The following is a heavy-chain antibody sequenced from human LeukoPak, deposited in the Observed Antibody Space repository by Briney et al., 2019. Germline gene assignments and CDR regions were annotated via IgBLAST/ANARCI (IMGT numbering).Heavy chain of an antibody. V-gene: IGHV3-23*01. Sequence: PGGSLRLSCATSGFTFSSYNMNWVRQAPGKGLEWVPDISCTGRTTHYADAVRGRFTISRDNSKNTLYLQMNSLGVDDTAVYYCAKGVNREERLEGIDSWGQGALLTVSS. CDR1: GFTFSSYN. J-gene: IGHJ4*02. CDR3: AKGVNREERLEGIDS. CDR2: ISCTGRTT. D-gene: IGHD1-1*01.